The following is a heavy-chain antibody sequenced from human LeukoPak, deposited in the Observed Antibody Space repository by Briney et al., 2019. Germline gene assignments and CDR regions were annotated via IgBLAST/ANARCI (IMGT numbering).Heavy chain of an antibody. CDR3: ARVAISRNWYKNCFDP. V-gene: IGHV3-43*02. CDR2: ISGDGVST. D-gene: IGHD6-13*01. Sequence: GGSLRLSCAASGFTFDDYAMHWVRQSPGKGLEWVSLISGDGVSTYYADSVKGRFTISRDNSKNSLYLQMNSLRTEDTALYYCARVAISRNWYKNCFDPWGQGTLVTVSS. J-gene: IGHJ5*02. CDR1: GFTFDDYA.